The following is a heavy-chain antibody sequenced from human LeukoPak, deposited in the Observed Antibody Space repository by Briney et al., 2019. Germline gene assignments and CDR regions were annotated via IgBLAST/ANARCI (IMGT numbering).Heavy chain of an antibody. Sequence: GRSLRLSCAASGFTFSNYGMHWVRQAPGKGLEWVAVISYDGSNKYYADSVKGRFTISRDNSKNTLYLQMNSLRAEDTAVYYCAREGAYGDLQKYYFDYWGQGTLVTVSS. J-gene: IGHJ4*02. CDR3: AREGAYGDLQKYYFDY. CDR1: GFTFSNYG. CDR2: ISYDGSNK. V-gene: IGHV3-30*03. D-gene: IGHD4-17*01.